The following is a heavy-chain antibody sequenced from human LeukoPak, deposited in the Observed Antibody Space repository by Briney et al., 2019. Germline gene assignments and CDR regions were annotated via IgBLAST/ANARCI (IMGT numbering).Heavy chain of an antibody. Sequence: GGSLRLSCAASGFTFSSYEMNWVRQAPGKGLEWVTFIRYDGSNKYYVDSVKGRFTISRDNSKNTLYLQMDSLRPEDTAMYYCAKGIRAVGATNFDYWGQGTLVTASS. V-gene: IGHV3-30*02. D-gene: IGHD1-26*01. CDR3: AKGIRAVGATNFDY. CDR1: GFTFSSYE. J-gene: IGHJ4*02. CDR2: IRYDGSNK.